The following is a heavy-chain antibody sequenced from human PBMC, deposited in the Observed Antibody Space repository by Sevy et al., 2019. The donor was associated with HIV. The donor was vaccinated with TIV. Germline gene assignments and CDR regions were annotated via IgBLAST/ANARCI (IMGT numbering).Heavy chain of an antibody. J-gene: IGHJ5*02. D-gene: IGHD3-3*01. CDR1: GYTFTGYY. Sequence: ASVKVSCKASGYTFTGYYMHWVRQAPGQGLEWMGWINPYSGDTNYAQKFQGRVTMTRDTSISTAYMELSRLRSDDTAVYYCARDPEYYDFWSGYYTGWFDPWGQGTLVTVSS. CDR2: INPYSGDT. CDR3: ARDPEYYDFWSGYYTGWFDP. V-gene: IGHV1-2*02.